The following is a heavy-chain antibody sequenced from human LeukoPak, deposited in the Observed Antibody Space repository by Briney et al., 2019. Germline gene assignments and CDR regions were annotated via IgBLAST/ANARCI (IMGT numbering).Heavy chain of an antibody. CDR1: GFTFSSYG. J-gene: IGHJ6*02. CDR2: ISYDGSNK. D-gene: IGHD5-12*01. CDR3: AKDKRSGYSGYYGMDV. V-gene: IGHV3-30*18. Sequence: GGSLRLFCAASGFTFSSYGMHWVRQAPGKGLEWVAVISYDGSNKYYADSVKGRFTISRDNSKNTLYLQMNSLRAEDTAVYYCAKDKRSGYSGYYGMDVWGQGTTVTVSS.